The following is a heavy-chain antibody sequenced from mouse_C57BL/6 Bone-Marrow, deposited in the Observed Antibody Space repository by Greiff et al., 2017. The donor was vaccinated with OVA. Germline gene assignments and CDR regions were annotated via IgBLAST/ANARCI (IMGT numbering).Heavy chain of an antibody. V-gene: IGHV5-17*01. Sequence: EVHLVESGGGLVKPGGSLKLSCAASGFTFSDYGMHWVRQAPEKGLEWVAYISSGSSTIYYADTVKGRFTISRDKAKNTLFLQMTSLRSEDTAMYYCATGNYIFAYWGQGTLVTVSA. CDR3: ATGNYIFAY. CDR2: ISSGSSTI. CDR1: GFTFSDYG. J-gene: IGHJ3*01. D-gene: IGHD2-1*01.